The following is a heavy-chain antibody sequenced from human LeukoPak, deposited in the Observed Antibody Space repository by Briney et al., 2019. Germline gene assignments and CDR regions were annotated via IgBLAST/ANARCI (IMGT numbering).Heavy chain of an antibody. J-gene: IGHJ6*03. D-gene: IGHD3-16*01. CDR3: ARDQAEDSRGGWDYYYMDV. V-gene: IGHV3-30*04. Sequence: GGSLRLSCAASGFTFSSYAMHWVRQAPGKGLEWVAVISYDGSNKYYADSVKGRFTISRDNSKNTLYLQMNSLRAEDTAVYYCARDQAEDSRGGWDYYYMDVWGKGTTVTISS. CDR2: ISYDGSNK. CDR1: GFTFSSYA.